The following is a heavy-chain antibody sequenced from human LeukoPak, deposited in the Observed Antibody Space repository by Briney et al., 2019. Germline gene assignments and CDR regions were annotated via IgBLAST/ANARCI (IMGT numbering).Heavy chain of an antibody. CDR2: ISWNSGSI. J-gene: IGHJ4*02. CDR1: GFTFDDYA. V-gene: IGHV3-9*01. CDR3: AKDRDQYCSSTSCQTHFDY. D-gene: IGHD2-2*01. Sequence: PGRFLRLSCAASGFTFDDYAMHWVRQAPGKGLEWVSGISWNSGSIGCADSVKGRFTISRDNAKNSLYLQMNSLRTEDTALYYCAKDRDQYCSSTSCQTHFDYWGQGTLVTVSS.